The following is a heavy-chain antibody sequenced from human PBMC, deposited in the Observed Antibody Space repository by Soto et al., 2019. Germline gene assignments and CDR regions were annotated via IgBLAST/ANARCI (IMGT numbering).Heavy chain of an antibody. J-gene: IGHJ6*02. Sequence: GGSLRLSCAASGFTFSSYGMHWVRQAPGKGLEWVAVISYDGSNKYYADSVKGRFTISRDNSKNTLYLQMNSLRAEDTAVYYCAKDHGGGGYYYYYGMDVWGQGTTVTVSS. CDR3: AKDHGGGGYYYYYGMDV. V-gene: IGHV3-30*18. CDR2: ISYDGSNK. CDR1: GFTFSSYG. D-gene: IGHD2-15*01.